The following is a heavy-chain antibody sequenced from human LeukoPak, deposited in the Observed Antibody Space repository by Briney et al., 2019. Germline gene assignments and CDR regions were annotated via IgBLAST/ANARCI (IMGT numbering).Heavy chain of an antibody. CDR3: AREADSSGYWDY. CDR2: IYYSGST. J-gene: IGHJ4*02. D-gene: IGHD3-22*01. V-gene: IGHV4-59*01. Sequence: SETLSLTCTVTGGSISSSYWSLIRQPPPQGLAWLGYIYYSGSTNYNPSLKSRVTISVDTSKNQFSLKLSSVTAADTAAYYCAREADSSGYWDYWGQGTLVTVSS. CDR1: GGSISSSY.